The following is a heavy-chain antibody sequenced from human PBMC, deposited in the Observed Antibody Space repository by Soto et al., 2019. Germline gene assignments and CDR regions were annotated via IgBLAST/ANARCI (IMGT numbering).Heavy chain of an antibody. CDR2: INAGIGDT. Sequence: ASVKVSCKASGYSFTSYAMHWVRRAPGQRLEWMGWINAGIGDTQYSQDFQGRVTITRDTSASTAYMELSSLRSEDTAVYYWARDVSMVVEATGSWGKGTLVTLSS. J-gene: IGHJ5*02. V-gene: IGHV1-3*01. CDR1: GYSFTSYA. CDR3: ARDVSMVVEATGS. D-gene: IGHD3-22*01.